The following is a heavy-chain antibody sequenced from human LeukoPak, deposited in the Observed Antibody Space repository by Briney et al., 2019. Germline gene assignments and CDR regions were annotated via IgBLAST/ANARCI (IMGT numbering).Heavy chain of an antibody. CDR1: GGSFSGYY. CDR3: ARRRLYYYGSGSYYPPPYYYYYYMDV. V-gene: IGHV4-34*01. Sequence: SETLSLTCAVYGGSFSGYYWSWIRQPPGKGLEWIGEINHSGSTNYNPSLKSRVTISVDTSKNQFSLKLSSVTAADTAVYYCARRRLYYYGSGSYYPPPYYYYYYMDVWGKGTTVTISS. D-gene: IGHD3-10*01. CDR2: INHSGST. J-gene: IGHJ6*03.